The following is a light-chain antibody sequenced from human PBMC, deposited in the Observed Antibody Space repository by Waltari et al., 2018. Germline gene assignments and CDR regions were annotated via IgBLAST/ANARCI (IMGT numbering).Light chain of an antibody. CDR3: QQYYSIPLT. CDR2: WAS. CDR1: QSVLYSSNNKNY. J-gene: IGKJ4*01. V-gene: IGKV4-1*01. Sequence: DIVMTQSADSLAVSLGERATINCKPSQSVLYSSNNKNYLAWYQQKPGQPPKLLIYWASTRESGVPDRFTGSGSGTDFTLTISSLQAEDVAVYYCQQYYSIPLTFGGGTTVEIK.